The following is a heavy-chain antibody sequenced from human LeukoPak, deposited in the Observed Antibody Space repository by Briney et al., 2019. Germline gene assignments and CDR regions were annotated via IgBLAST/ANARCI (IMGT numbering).Heavy chain of an antibody. CDR2: MNPNSGNT. V-gene: IGHV1-8*01. CDR1: GYTFTSCD. Sequence: ASVKLSCKSSGYTFTSCDINWVRQPTGQGLEWMGWMNPNSGNTGYAQKIQGRVTMTRNTSISTAYMELSSLRSEDTAVYYCARGEYSLRYFDWLLRYYYYYYMDVWGKGTTVTVSS. J-gene: IGHJ6*03. CDR3: ARGEYSLRYFDWLLRYYYYYYMDV. D-gene: IGHD3-9*01.